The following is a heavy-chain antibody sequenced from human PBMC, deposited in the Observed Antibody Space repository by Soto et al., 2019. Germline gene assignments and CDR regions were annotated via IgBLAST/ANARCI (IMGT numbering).Heavy chain of an antibody. D-gene: IGHD1-20*01. CDR2: IKSKTDGGTT. CDR3: TTGFGYNSKPGYI. J-gene: IGHJ4*02. Sequence: PGGSLRLSCAAPGFTFSNAWMSWVRQAPGKGLEWVGRIKSKTDGGTTDYAAPVTGRFTISRDDSKNTLYLQMNSLKTEDTAVYYCTTGFGYNSKPGYICGQGTLVTVSS. CDR1: GFTFSNAW. V-gene: IGHV3-15*01.